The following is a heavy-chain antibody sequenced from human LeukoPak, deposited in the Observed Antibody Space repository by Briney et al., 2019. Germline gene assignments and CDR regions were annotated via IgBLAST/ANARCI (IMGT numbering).Heavy chain of an antibody. CDR3: ARACVTTFTNTYFDY. CDR2: IYYSGST. V-gene: IGHV4-31*03. CDR1: GGSISSGGYY. J-gene: IGHJ4*02. Sequence: PSETLSLTCTVSGGSISSGGYYWSWIRQHPGKGLEWIGYIYYSGSTYYNPSLKSRVTISVDTSKNQFSLKLSSVTAADTAVYYCARACVTTFTNTYFDYWGQGTLVTVSS. D-gene: IGHD4-17*01.